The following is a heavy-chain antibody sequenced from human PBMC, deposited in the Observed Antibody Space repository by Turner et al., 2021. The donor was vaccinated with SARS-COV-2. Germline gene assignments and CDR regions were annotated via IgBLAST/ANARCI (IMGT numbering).Heavy chain of an antibody. Sequence: EVQLLESGGGLVQPGVSLRLSCAASGFTFSSYVMSWVRQAPGKGLEWVSGISGSGGSTYYADSVKGRFTISRDNSKNTLYLQMNSLRAEDTAVYYCAKAQLGYYLGVDYWGQGTLVTVSS. CDR2: ISGSGGST. CDR3: AKAQLGYYLGVDY. CDR1: GFTFSSYV. D-gene: IGHD3-3*01. J-gene: IGHJ4*02. V-gene: IGHV3-23*01.